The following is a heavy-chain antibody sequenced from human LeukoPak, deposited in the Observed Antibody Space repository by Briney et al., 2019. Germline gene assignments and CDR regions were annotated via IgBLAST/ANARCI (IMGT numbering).Heavy chain of an antibody. CDR3: ASQGHHGKIVGTTLSYFYMDV. D-gene: IGHD1-26*01. CDR2: INHSGST. Sequence: SETLSLTCAVYGGSFGGYYWSWIRQPPGKGLEWIGEINHSGSTNYNPSHKSRVTISVDTSKNQFSLKLSSVTAADTAFYYCASQGHHGKIVGTTLSYFYMDVWGKGTTVTVSS. V-gene: IGHV4-34*01. CDR1: GGSFGGYY. J-gene: IGHJ6*03.